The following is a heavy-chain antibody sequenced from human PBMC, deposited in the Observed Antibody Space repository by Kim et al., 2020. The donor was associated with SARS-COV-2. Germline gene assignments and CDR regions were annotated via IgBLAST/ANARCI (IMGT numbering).Heavy chain of an antibody. CDR3: AKGFYLHDYSNFDY. D-gene: IGHD4-4*01. J-gene: IGHJ4*02. V-gene: IGHV3-23*01. Sequence: ADYVKGRFTISRDNSKNTLYLQMNSLRAEDTAVYYCAKGFYLHDYSNFDYWGQGTLVTVSS.